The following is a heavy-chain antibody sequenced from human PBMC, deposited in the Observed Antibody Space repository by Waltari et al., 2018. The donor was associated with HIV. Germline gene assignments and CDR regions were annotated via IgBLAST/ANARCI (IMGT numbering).Heavy chain of an antibody. CDR2: INTDVTTT. D-gene: IGHD3-10*01. Sequence: ELRLVQARGARGHSGEFPQPPRAASGLPFGNSWQHSDRPAPGKGLVWFSRINTDVTTTTYADSVSGRFTISRDNAKNTLDLQMNSLKADDTAVYYGARANVFLRFGEFSNYGMDVWGQGTMVTVSS. CDR3: ARANVFLRFGEFSNYGMDV. CDR1: GLPFGNSW. V-gene: IGHV3-74*01. J-gene: IGHJ6*02.